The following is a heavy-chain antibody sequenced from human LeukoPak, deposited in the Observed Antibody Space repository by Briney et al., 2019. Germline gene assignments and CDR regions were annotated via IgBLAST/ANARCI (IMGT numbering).Heavy chain of an antibody. J-gene: IGHJ5*02. CDR3: ARDNSLQDMAWWFDP. D-gene: IGHD5-24*01. CDR2: MNPKNGDT. CDR1: GYTFSSYD. V-gene: IGHV1-8*01. Sequence: ASVKVSCKASGYTFSSYDVNWVRQATGQGLEWMGWMNPKNGDTGYALKFQGRVTLTRDMSTSTDYMELSSLRSEDTAVYYCARDNSLQDMAWWFDPWGQGTLVIVSS.